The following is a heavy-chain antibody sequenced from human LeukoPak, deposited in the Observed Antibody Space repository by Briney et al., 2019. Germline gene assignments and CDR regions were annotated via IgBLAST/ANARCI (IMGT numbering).Heavy chain of an antibody. D-gene: IGHD2-2*01. CDR3: ASPLGYCSSTSCYPPQHYYYYGMDV. J-gene: IGHJ6*02. CDR1: GGTFGSYA. CDR2: IIPILGIA. Sequence: ASVKVSCKASGGTFGSYAISWVRQAPGQGLEWMGRIIPILGIANYAQKFQGRVTITADKSTSTAYMELSSLRSEDTAMYYCASPLGYCSSTSCYPPQHYYYYGMDVWGQGTTVTVSS. V-gene: IGHV1-69*04.